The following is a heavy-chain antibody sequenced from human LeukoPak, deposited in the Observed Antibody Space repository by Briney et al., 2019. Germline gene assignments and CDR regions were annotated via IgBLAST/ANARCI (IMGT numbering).Heavy chain of an antibody. V-gene: IGHV3-7*01. CDR3: ASGIHSTSV. J-gene: IGHJ6*04. D-gene: IGHD6-6*01. CDR1: GFTSSSYW. CDR2: IKEDGSEK. Sequence: GGSLRLXCAASGFTSSSYWMSWVRQAPGKGLEWVANIKEDGSEKYYVDSVKGRFTISRDNAKNSLYLQMNSLRAEDTAVYYCASGIHSTSVWGKGTTVTVSS.